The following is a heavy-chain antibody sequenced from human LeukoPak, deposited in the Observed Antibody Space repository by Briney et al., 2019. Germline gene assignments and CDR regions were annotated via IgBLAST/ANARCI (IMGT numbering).Heavy chain of an antibody. J-gene: IGHJ4*02. CDR3: ARDKGSSGYYVDY. D-gene: IGHD3-22*01. V-gene: IGHV3-21*01. Sequence: KAGGSLRLSCAASGFTFSSYSMNWVRQAPGKGREWVSYISSSGSYIYYADSVKGRFTISRDNAKNSLYLQMNSLRAEDTAVYYCARDKGSSGYYVDYWGQGTLVTVSS. CDR1: GFTFSSYS. CDR2: ISSSGSYI.